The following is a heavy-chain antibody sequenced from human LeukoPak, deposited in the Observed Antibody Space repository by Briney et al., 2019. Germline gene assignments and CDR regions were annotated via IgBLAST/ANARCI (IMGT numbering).Heavy chain of an antibody. CDR2: INPSGGST. D-gene: IGHD5-12*01. CDR3: AREGWLRAIDY. V-gene: IGHV1-18*01. Sequence: ASVKVSCKASGYTFSSYGITWVRQAPGQGLEWMGIINPSGGSTSYAQKFQGRVTMTTDTSTSTAYMELRSLRSDDTAVYYCAREGWLRAIDYWGQGTLVTVSS. CDR1: GYTFSSYG. J-gene: IGHJ4*02.